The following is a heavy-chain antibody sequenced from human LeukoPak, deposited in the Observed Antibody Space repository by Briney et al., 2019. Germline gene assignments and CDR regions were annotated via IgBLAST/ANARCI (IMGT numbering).Heavy chain of an antibody. D-gene: IGHD6-13*01. CDR2: IYTSGST. Sequence: SETLSLTCTVSGGSISSYYWSWIRQPAGKGLEWIGRIYTSGSTNYNPSLKSRVTMSVDTSKNQFSLKLSSVTAADTAVYYCERYNGAAAGAYYYYMDVWGKGTTVTVSS. J-gene: IGHJ6*03. CDR1: GGSISSYY. CDR3: ERYNGAAAGAYYYYMDV. V-gene: IGHV4-4*07.